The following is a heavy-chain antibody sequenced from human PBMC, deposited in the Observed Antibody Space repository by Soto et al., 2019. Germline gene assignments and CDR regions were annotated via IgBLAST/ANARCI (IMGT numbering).Heavy chain of an antibody. Sequence: PSETLSLTCAVYGGSFSGYYWSWIRQPPGKELEWIGEINHSGSTNYNPSLKSRVTISVDTSKNQFSLKLSSVTAADTAVYYCARGARIVVVPAAIPNWFDPWGQGTLVTVSS. CDR3: ARGARIVVVPAAIPNWFDP. V-gene: IGHV4-34*01. D-gene: IGHD2-2*01. J-gene: IGHJ5*02. CDR2: INHSGST. CDR1: GGSFSGYY.